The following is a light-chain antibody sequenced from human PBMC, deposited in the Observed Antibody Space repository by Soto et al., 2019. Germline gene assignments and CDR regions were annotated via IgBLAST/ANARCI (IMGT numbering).Light chain of an antibody. V-gene: IGLV1-40*01. Sequence: QSVLTQPPSVSGAPGQRVTISCTGSSSNIGAGYDVHWYQQLPGTAPKLLIYGNSNRPSGVPDRFSGSKSGTSASLAITGLQAEDVADYYCQSYDSSLSGFNWVFGGGTQRTVL. CDR3: QSYDSSLSGFNWV. J-gene: IGLJ3*02. CDR2: GNS. CDR1: SSNIGAGYD.